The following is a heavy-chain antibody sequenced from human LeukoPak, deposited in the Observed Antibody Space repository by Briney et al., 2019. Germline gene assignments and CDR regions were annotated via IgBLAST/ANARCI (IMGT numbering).Heavy chain of an antibody. J-gene: IGHJ4*02. D-gene: IGHD2-2*01. V-gene: IGHV4-30-4*01. Sequence: PSETLSLTCTVSGGSISSGDYYWSWIRQPPGKGLEWIGYIYYSGSTYYNPSLKSRVTISVDTSKNQFSLKLSSVTAADTAVYYCAREHHCSSTSCPINYFDYWGQGTLVTVSS. CDR1: GGSISSGDYY. CDR3: AREHHCSSTSCPINYFDY. CDR2: IYYSGST.